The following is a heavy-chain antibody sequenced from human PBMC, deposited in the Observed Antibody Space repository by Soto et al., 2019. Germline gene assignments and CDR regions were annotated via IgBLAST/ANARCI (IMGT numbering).Heavy chain of an antibody. CDR2: IKDGGRT. CDR1: GGSLSGYY. Sequence: QVQLQQWGAGLLKPSETLSLNCAVNGGSLSGYYWSWIRQPPGKGLEWIGEIKDGGRTNYSPSLKSRATISSDTSHNQFSLRLYSVTAADTGVYYCARGQEGVVAPPWDQGTLVTVSS. CDR3: ARGQEGVVAPP. D-gene: IGHD5-12*01. J-gene: IGHJ5*02. V-gene: IGHV4-34*01.